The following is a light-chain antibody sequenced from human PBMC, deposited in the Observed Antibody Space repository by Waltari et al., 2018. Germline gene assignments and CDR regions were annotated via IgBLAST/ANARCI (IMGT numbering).Light chain of an antibody. CDR1: TGPVTSGHF. CDR2: DTT. Sequence: QAVVTQEPSLTVSPGGTVTLTCGSSTGPVTSGHFPYWFQQKPGQAPRTVIYDTTNRHSWTPARFSGSFLGGKAALTLSGAQPEDEAEYYCLLFYSGARVFGGGTKLTVL. V-gene: IGLV7-46*01. J-gene: IGLJ3*02. CDR3: LLFYSGARV.